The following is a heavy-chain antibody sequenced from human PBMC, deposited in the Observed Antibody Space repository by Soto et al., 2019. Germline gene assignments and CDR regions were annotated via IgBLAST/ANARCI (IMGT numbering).Heavy chain of an antibody. CDR3: ARSVTADY. V-gene: IGHV1-46*03. D-gene: IGHD4-4*01. CDR2: INPSGGST. J-gene: IGHJ4*02. CDR1: GYTFTSDY. Sequence: QVQLVQSGAEVKKPGASVKVSCKASGYTFTSDYINWVRQAPGQGLEWMGIINPSGGSTSYAQKFQGRVTMTGDTSTGTVYMELTSLRSDDTAVYYCARSVTADYWGQGTLVTVSS.